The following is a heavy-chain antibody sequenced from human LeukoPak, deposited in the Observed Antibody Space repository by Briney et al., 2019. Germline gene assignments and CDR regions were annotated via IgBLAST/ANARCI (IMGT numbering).Heavy chain of an antibody. Sequence: PGGSLRLSRAASGFIFRNYDMNWVRQAPGKGLEWVSYISGSGTTIYSADSVKGRFTISRDNTKNSLYLQMNSLRADDTAVYYCAREDAGTSAEYFQNWGQGTLVSVSS. J-gene: IGHJ1*01. CDR3: AREDAGTSAEYFQN. D-gene: IGHD2-8*01. CDR1: GFIFRNYD. V-gene: IGHV3-48*03. CDR2: ISGSGTTI.